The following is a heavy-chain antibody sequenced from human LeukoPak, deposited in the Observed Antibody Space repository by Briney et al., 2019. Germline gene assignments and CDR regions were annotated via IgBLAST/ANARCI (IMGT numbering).Heavy chain of an antibody. J-gene: IGHJ6*03. CDR2: INHSGST. CDR1: VGPISSYY. CDR3: ASIRAYYYYMDV. Sequence: SETLSLTCTVSVGPISSYYWSWIRQPAGKGLEWIGEINHSGSTNYNPSLKSRVTISVDTSKNQFSLKLSSVTAADTAVYYCASIRAYYYYMDVWGKGTTVTVSS. V-gene: IGHV4-34*01.